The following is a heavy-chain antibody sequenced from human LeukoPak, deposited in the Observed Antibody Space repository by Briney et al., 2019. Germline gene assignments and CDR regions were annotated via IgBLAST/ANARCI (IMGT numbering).Heavy chain of an antibody. J-gene: IGHJ6*02. CDR2: IIPIFGTA. CDR1: GGTFSSCA. V-gene: IGHV1-69*13. D-gene: IGHD3-3*01. Sequence: SVKVSCMASGGTFSSCAISWVRPAPGQGLEWMGGIIPIFGTANYAQKFQGRVTITADESTSTAYMELSSLRSEDTAVYYCARDFGLRFLEWTTYYYGMDVWGQGTTVTVSS. CDR3: ARDFGLRFLEWTTYYYGMDV.